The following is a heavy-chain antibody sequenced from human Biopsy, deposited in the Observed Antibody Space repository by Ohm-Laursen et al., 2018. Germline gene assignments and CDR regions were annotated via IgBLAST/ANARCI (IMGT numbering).Heavy chain of an antibody. V-gene: IGHV4-59*11. D-gene: IGHD4-23*01. CDR2: ISYTGYT. Sequence: SETLPLTCTVSGGSFTGHYWSWIRQPPGKGLEWIGHISYTGYTSYKSSLKSRVTISLDTSRKHFSLRLTSLAAAGTAVYYCARGSNEYGGLYFPHWGQGTLVTVSS. CDR3: ARGSNEYGGLYFPH. J-gene: IGHJ1*01. CDR1: GGSFTGHY.